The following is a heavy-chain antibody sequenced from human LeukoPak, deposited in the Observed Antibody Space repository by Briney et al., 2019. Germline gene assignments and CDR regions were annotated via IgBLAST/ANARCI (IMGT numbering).Heavy chain of an antibody. V-gene: IGHV3-74*01. CDR1: GFTFSSYC. CDR3: ARGSRDGYNTRPDY. CDR2: INSDGRRT. D-gene: IGHD5-24*01. J-gene: IGHJ4*02. Sequence: PGGSLRLSCAASGFTFSSYCRHWVRQAPGKGLVWVSRINSDGRRTTYADSVKGRFSISRDNAKNTLFLQMNSLRAEDTSVYYCARGSRDGYNTRPDYWGQGTLVTVSS.